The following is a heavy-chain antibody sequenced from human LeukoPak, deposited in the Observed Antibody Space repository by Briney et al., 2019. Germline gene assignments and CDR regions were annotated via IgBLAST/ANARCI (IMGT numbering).Heavy chain of an antibody. J-gene: IGHJ4*02. V-gene: IGHV3-30*03. CDR1: GFTFSSYG. CDR3: ARSGPYYFDY. CDR2: ISYDGSSK. D-gene: IGHD3-10*01. Sequence: GGSLRLSCAASGFTFSSYGMHWVRQAPGKGLEWVAVISYDGSSKYYADSVKGRFTISRDTSKNTLYLQMDSLRAEDTAVYYCARSGPYYFDYWGQGTLVTVSS.